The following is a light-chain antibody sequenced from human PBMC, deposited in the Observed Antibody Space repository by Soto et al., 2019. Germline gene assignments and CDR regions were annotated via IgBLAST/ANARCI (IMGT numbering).Light chain of an antibody. Sequence: QSVLTQPASVSGSPGQSITISCTGTSSDIGVYNYVSWYQQHPGKAPKLVICEVSNRPSGVSSRFSGSKSGNTASLTISGLRAEDEDDYYCTSFTTTNIWVFGGGTKVTVL. J-gene: IGLJ3*02. CDR2: EVS. CDR3: TSFTTTNIWV. CDR1: SSDIGVYNY. V-gene: IGLV2-14*01.